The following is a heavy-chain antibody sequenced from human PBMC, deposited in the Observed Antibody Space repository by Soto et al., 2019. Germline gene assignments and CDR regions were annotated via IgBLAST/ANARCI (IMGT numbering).Heavy chain of an antibody. CDR2: IYHSGST. D-gene: IGHD3-22*01. V-gene: IGHV4-31*03. CDR1: DDSINNNNFY. Sequence: SETLSLTCTVSDDSINNNNFYWSWIRQYPGKGLEWIGYIYHSGSTYYNPSLKSRVSISVDTSRNQVYLTLSAVTAADTAVYYCATPSIGDSSGYFHFWGQGTLVTVSS. J-gene: IGHJ1*01. CDR3: ATPSIGDSSGYFHF.